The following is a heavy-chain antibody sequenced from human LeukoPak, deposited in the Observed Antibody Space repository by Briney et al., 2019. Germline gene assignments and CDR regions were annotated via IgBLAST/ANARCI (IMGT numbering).Heavy chain of an antibody. D-gene: IGHD2-15*01. J-gene: IGHJ4*02. CDR2: ISSSSSSYI. V-gene: IGHV3-21*01. CDR3: ARGNYCSGSNCYSTDY. Sequence: GGSLRLSCAASGFTFSSYTFNWVRQAPGKGLEWVSSISSSSSSYIFYADSVKGRFTISRDNAKNSLYLQMNSLSAEDTALYYCARGNYCSGSNCYSTDYWGQGTLVTVSS. CDR1: GFTFSSYT.